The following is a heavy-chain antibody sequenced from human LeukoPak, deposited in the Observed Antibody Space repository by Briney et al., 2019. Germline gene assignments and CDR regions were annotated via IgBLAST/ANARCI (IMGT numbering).Heavy chain of an antibody. CDR3: AGGYGVVVPGAMVNYGIDV. CDR1: RGSSSGYY. D-gene: IGHD2-2*01. V-gene: IGHV4-34*01. Sequence: SESPSLTRALYRGSSSGYYRGWICDPPRGGLERIWEINHRGSTTYTPSLKSGDTISVDTSKNPFSLKRSSVTAAATAVYYGAGGYGVVVPGAMVNYGIDVWGKGTTVTVSS. J-gene: IGHJ6*04. CDR2: INHRGST.